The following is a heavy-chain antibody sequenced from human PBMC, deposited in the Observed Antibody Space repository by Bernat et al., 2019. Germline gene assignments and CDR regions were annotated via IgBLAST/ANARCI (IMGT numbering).Heavy chain of an antibody. Sequence: EVQLVESGGGLVQPGGSLRLSCAASGFTFSSYAMSLVRQAPGKGLEWVSAISGSGGTTYYADSVKGRFTISRDNSKNTLYLQMNSLRGEDTAVYHCAKDKGGSSGWYPWGQGTLVTVSS. CDR1: GFTFSSYA. CDR2: ISGSGGTT. CDR3: AKDKGGSSGWYP. J-gene: IGHJ4*02. V-gene: IGHV3-23*04. D-gene: IGHD6-19*01.